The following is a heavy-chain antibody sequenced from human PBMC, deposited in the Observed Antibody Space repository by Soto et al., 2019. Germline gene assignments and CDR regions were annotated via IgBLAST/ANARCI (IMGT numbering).Heavy chain of an antibody. J-gene: IGHJ4*02. V-gene: IGHV1-46*01. CDR3: AREGAVTCYFDY. CDR1: GYTFTSYY. Sequence: QVQLVQSGAEVKKPGASVKLSCKASGYTFTSYYMHWVRQAPGQGLEWMGIINPSGGSTSYAQKFQGRVTMTRDTSTSTVYMELSSLRSEDTAVYYCAREGAVTCYFDYWGQGTLVTVSS. D-gene: IGHD4-17*01. CDR2: INPSGGST.